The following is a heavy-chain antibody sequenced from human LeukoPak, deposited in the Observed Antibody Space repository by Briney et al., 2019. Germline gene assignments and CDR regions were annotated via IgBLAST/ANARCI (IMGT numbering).Heavy chain of an antibody. CDR3: ARATVTTLNYYYYMDV. V-gene: IGHV4-59*12. Sequence: PSETLSLTCTVSGGSISSYYWSWIRQPPGKGLEWIGYIYYSGSTNYNPSLKSRVTISVDKSKNQFSLKLSSLTAADTAVYYCARATVTTLNYYYYMDVWGKGTTVTVSS. J-gene: IGHJ6*03. CDR1: GGSISSYY. CDR2: IYYSGST. D-gene: IGHD4-17*01.